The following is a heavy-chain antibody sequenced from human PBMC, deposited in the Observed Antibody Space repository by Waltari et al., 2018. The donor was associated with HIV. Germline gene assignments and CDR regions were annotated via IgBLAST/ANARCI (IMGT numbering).Heavy chain of an antibody. CDR1: GFSCSSYW. D-gene: IGHD5-12*01. Sequence: EVQLVESGGGLVQPGGSLTLSCAAPGFSCSSYWMNWVRQAPGKGLEWVANIKPDGSTIYYVDSVKGRFSIARDNAQNSLYLHMNTLRVEDAAVYFCATSGYRTGPFDHWGQGTPVTVSS. V-gene: IGHV3-7*01. CDR3: ATSGYRTGPFDH. CDR2: IKPDGSTI. J-gene: IGHJ4*02.